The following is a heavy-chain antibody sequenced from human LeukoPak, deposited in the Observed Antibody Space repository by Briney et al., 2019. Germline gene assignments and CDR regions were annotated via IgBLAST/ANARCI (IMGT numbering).Heavy chain of an antibody. CDR1: GYSISSGYY. J-gene: IGHJ4*02. CDR3: ARENWVFDY. CDR2: VYRSGTT. D-gene: IGHD7-27*01. V-gene: IGHV4-38-2*02. Sequence: KPSETLSLTCVVSGYSISSGYYWGWIRQPPGKGLEWIGSVYRSGTTYYDPSFKSRVTISVDTSKNQISLKVRSVTAADTAMYYCARENWVFDYWGQGILVTVSS.